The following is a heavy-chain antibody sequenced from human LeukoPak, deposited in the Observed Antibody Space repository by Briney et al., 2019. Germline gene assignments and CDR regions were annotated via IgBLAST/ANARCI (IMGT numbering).Heavy chain of an antibody. CDR1: GYTFTSYG. CDR2: MNPISGNT. D-gene: IGHD3-22*01. J-gene: IGHJ3*02. V-gene: IGHV1-8*02. Sequence: ASVKVSCKASGYTFTSYGISWERQAPGQGLEWMGWMNPISGNTGYAQKFQGRVTMTRNTSISTAYMELSSLRSDDTAVYYCARGEDTYYYDSSGYYDAFDIWGQGTMVTVSS. CDR3: ARGEDTYYYDSSGYYDAFDI.